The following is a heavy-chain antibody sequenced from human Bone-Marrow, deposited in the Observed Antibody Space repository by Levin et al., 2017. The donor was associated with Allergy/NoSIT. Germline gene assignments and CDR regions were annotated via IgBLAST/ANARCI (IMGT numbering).Heavy chain of an antibody. CDR1: GFTFDDYA. Sequence: GGSLRLSCAASGFTFDDYAMHWVRQAPGKGLEWVSGISWNSGSIGYADSVKGRFTISRDNAKNSLYLQMNSLRAEDTALYYCAKGATAVVTLTYFFDYWGHGTLVTVSS. D-gene: IGHD5-18*01. V-gene: IGHV3-9*01. CDR3: AKGATAVVTLTYFFDY. CDR2: ISWNSGSI. J-gene: IGHJ4*01.